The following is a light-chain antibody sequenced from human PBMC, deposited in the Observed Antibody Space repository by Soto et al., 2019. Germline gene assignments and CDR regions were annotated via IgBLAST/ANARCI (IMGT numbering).Light chain of an antibody. CDR3: QQYGSSPET. J-gene: IGKJ2*01. CDR1: QSVDSNF. Sequence: EIVLTQSPGTLSLSPGERAALSCRASQSVDSNFLAWYQQKPGQAPRLLIYGASSRATGIPDRFSGGGSGTECTLTISRLEPEDFALYYCQQYGSSPETFGQGTKLEIK. V-gene: IGKV3-20*01. CDR2: GAS.